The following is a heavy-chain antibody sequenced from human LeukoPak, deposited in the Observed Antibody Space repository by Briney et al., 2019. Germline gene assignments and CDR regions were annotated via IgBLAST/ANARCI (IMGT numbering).Heavy chain of an antibody. D-gene: IGHD3-9*01. V-gene: IGHV1-69*05. CDR3: ARDRGYDILTGYSDLDY. CDR2: TIPIFGTA. J-gene: IGHJ4*02. Sequence: ASVKVSCKASGGTFTSYAISWVRQAPGQGLEWMGRTIPIFGTANYAQKFQGRVTITTDESTSTAYMELSSLRSEDTAVYYCARDRGYDILTGYSDLDYWGQGTLVTVSS. CDR1: GGTFTSYA.